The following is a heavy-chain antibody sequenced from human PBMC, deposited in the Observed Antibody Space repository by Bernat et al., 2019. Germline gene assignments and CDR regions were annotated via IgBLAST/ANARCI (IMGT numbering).Heavy chain of an antibody. V-gene: IGHV3-23*01. D-gene: IGHD2-15*01. CDR2: SSESGDRT. Sequence: EVRLLESGGGLVQPGGSLRLSCAASGFTFSSHAMNWVRQGPGKGLEWVSRSSESGDRTYYADSVEGRFTISRDNSKNTLYLQMNSLRAEDTAVYYCAKEECSGGACYATDYWGQGTLVTVSS. CDR3: AKEECSGGACYATDY. CDR1: GFTFSSHA. J-gene: IGHJ4*02.